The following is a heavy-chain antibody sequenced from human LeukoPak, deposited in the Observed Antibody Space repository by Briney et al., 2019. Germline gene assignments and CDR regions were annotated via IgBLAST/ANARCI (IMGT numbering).Heavy chain of an antibody. CDR3: AKAAYSLLLPNAFDI. Sequence: GGSLRLSCAASGFTFSSYGMHWVRQAPGKGLEWVAVISYDGSNKYYADSVKGRFTISRDNSKNTLYLQMNSLRAEDTAVYYCAKAAYSLLLPNAFDIWGQGTMVTVSS. J-gene: IGHJ3*02. CDR1: GFTFSSYG. D-gene: IGHD3-9*01. CDR2: ISYDGSNK. V-gene: IGHV3-30*18.